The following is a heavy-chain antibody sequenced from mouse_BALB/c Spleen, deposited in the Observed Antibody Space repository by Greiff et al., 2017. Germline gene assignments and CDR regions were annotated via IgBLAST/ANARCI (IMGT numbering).Heavy chain of an antibody. CDR1: GFTFSSFG. J-gene: IGHJ4*01. V-gene: IGHV5-17*02. CDR2: ISSGSSTI. Sequence: DVKLVESGGGLVQPGGSRKLSCAASGFTFSSFGMHWVRQAPEKGLEWVAYISSGSSTIYYADTVKGRFTISRDNPKNTLFLQMTSLRSEDTAMYYCARYRYDDVYYAMDYWGQGTSVTVSS. D-gene: IGHD2-14*01. CDR3: ARYRYDDVYYAMDY.